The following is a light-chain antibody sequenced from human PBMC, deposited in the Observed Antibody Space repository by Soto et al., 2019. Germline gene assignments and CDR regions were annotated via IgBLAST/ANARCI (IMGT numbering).Light chain of an antibody. J-gene: IGLJ1*01. CDR2: GNT. CDR3: QSYDSSLSGYV. CDR1: SSNIGAGYP. V-gene: IGLV1-40*01. Sequence: QSVLTQPPSVSWAPGHRITIACTGSSSNIGAGYPVHWYQQLPGTAPKLLIFGNTIRPSGVPDRFSGSRSGLAITGLQAEDEADYHCQSYDSSLSGYVFGTGTKVTVL.